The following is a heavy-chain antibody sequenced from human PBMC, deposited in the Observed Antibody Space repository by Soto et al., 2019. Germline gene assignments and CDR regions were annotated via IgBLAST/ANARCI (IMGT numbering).Heavy chain of an antibody. Sequence: GGSLRLSCAASGFTFSSYAMSWVRQAPGKGLEWVSAISGSGGSTYYADSVKGRFTISRDNSKNTLYLQMNSLRAEDTAVYYCAKAGFRATMIVVVITTFDYWGQGTLVTVSS. V-gene: IGHV3-23*01. D-gene: IGHD3-22*01. CDR2: ISGSGGST. CDR3: AKAGFRATMIVVVITTFDY. CDR1: GFTFSSYA. J-gene: IGHJ4*02.